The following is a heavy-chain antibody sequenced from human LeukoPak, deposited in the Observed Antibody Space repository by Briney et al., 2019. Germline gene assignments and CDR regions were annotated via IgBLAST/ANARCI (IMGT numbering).Heavy chain of an antibody. J-gene: IGHJ4*02. V-gene: IGHV3-23*01. CDR3: AKSFGVQLLSDY. Sequence: GGSLRLSCAASGFTFSSYAMSWVRQAPGKGLEWVSGVSSSGGSTYYADSVKGRFTISRDNSKNTLYLQMNSLRAEDTAVYFCAKSFGVQLLSDYWGQGTLVTVSS. D-gene: IGHD3-16*01. CDR1: GFTFSSYA. CDR2: VSSSGGST.